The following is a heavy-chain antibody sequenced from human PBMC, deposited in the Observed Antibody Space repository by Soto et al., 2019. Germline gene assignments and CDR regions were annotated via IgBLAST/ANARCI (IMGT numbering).Heavy chain of an antibody. CDR2: INHTGGT. Sequence: SETLSLTCSVYGGSFDVYYWNLLRQPPGKGLEWIGEINHTGGTHYNPSLKSRVTMSVDTSKNQFSLRLSSVTAADTAIYYCATRITVFGLLIPPFDPWGQGTQVTVSS. CDR3: ATRITVFGLLIPPFDP. D-gene: IGHD3-3*01. V-gene: IGHV4-34*01. CDR1: GGSFDVYY. J-gene: IGHJ5*02.